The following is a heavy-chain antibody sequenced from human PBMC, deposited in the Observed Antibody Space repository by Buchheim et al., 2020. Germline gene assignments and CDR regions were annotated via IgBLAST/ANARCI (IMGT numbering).Heavy chain of an antibody. CDR3: AREGEVTGWPHYEIDV. Sequence: QVQLQESGPGLVKPSQTLSLTCTVSGGSVSSGSYYWSWIRQPAGKGLEWIGRVYATGVTMYNPSLTSRVIISVDTSKNQFALSLSSVTAPSTAVYFWAREGEVTGWPHYEIDVWGPGT. CDR2: VYATGVT. V-gene: IGHV4-61*02. CDR1: GGSVSSGSYY. J-gene: IGHJ6*02. D-gene: IGHD6-19*01.